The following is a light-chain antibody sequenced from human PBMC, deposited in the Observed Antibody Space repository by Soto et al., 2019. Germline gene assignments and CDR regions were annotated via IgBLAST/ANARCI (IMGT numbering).Light chain of an antibody. CDR1: QSISGW. V-gene: IGKV1-5*01. CDR3: QQYKDYSPVCS. CDR2: DAS. Sequence: DIQMTQSPSTLSASVGDRVTITCRASQSISGWLAWYQQKPGKAPKLLIYDASSLESGVPSRFSGSGSGTEFTLTITGLQPDDFATYYCQQYKDYSPVCSFGQGTKVDIK. J-gene: IGKJ2*04.